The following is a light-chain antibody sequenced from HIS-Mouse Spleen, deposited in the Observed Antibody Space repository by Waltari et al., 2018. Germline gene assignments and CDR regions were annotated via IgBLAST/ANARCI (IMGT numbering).Light chain of an antibody. CDR2: SNN. CDR3: AAWDDSLNGVV. CDR1: SPNSGSKT. Sequence: QSVLTQPPSASGTPGQRVTISCSGSSPNSGSKTVNRYQQLPRTAPKLLIHSNNQRPSWVPDRFSGSKSGTSASLAISGLQSEDEADYYCAAWDDSLNGVVFGGGTKLTVL. J-gene: IGLJ2*01. V-gene: IGLV1-44*01.